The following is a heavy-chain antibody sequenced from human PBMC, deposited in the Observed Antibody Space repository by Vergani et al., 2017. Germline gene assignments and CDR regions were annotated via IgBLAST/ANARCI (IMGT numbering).Heavy chain of an antibody. V-gene: IGHV3-30*18. CDR1: GFTFSSYG. CDR2: ISYDGSNK. J-gene: IGHJ4*02. CDR3: AKDGYCSGGSCYPEY. Sequence: QVQLVESGGGVVQPGRSLRLSCAASGFTFSSYGMHWVRQARGKGLEWVAVISYDGSNKYYADSVKGRFTISRDHSKNTLYLQMSSLRAEDTAVYYCAKDGYCSGGSCYPEYWGQGTLVTVSS. D-gene: IGHD2-15*01.